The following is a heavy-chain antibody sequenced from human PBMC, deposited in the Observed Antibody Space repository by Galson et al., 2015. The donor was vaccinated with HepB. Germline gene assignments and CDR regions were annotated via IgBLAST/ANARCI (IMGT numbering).Heavy chain of an antibody. CDR2: ISSSSTYT. Sequence: GLEWVSYISSSSTYTNYADSVKGRFTISRVNAKNSLYLQLNSLRAEDTAVYYCARVADADYGDHSHFDYWGQGTLVTVSS. CDR3: ARVADADYGDHSHFDY. V-gene: IGHV3-11*06. D-gene: IGHD4-17*01. J-gene: IGHJ4*02.